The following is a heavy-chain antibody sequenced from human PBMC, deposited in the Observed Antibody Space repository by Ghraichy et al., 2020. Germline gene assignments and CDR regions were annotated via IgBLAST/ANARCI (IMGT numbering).Heavy chain of an antibody. CDR2: IDGSSTKI. V-gene: IGHV3-48*01. CDR3: ARAGSYSGSWYYYYYGMEV. D-gene: IGHD3-10*01. Sequence: GGSLRLSCAASGLTFSKYGMNWVRQAPGKGLEWISHIDGSSTKIYYADSVKGRFTVSRDNAKNSLDLQMNSLRAEDTADYYCARAGSYSGSWYYYYYGMEVWGQGTTVTVSS. CDR1: GLTFSKYG. J-gene: IGHJ6*02.